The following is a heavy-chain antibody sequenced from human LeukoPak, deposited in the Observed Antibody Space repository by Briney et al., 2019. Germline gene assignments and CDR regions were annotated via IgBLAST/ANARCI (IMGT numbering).Heavy chain of an antibody. Sequence: GGSLRLSCAASGFTFSYYTMNWVRLAPGKGLEWVSSIKSSTTHTYYADSVKGRFTISRDNAKNSLYLQMNSLRAEDTAVYYCARDQTSGSYFDGDAFDIWGQGTMVTVSS. CDR1: GFTFSYYT. CDR2: IKSSTTHT. V-gene: IGHV3-21*01. CDR3: ARDQTSGSYFDGDAFDI. J-gene: IGHJ3*02. D-gene: IGHD1-26*01.